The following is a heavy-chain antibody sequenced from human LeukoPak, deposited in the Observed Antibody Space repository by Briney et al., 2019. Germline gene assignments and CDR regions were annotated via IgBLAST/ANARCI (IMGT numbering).Heavy chain of an antibody. J-gene: IGHJ4*02. D-gene: IGHD5-18*01. CDR1: GFTFSSYG. V-gene: IGHV3-30*02. CDR2: IRYDGSNK. Sequence: GGSLRLSCAASGFTFSSYGMHWVRQAPGKGLEWVAFIRYDGSNKYYADSVKGRFTISRDNSKNTLYLQMNSLRAEDTAVYYCAKLGEGGYSYDYLPYYFDYWGQGTLVTVSS. CDR3: AKLGEGGYSYDYLPYYFDY.